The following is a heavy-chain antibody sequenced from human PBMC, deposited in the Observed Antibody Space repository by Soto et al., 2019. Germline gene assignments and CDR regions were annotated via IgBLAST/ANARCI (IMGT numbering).Heavy chain of an antibody. CDR2: IWYDGTQK. D-gene: IGHD4-17*01. CDR3: ARAGGTTVTGLWHFDS. CDR1: GFTFNTYS. J-gene: IGHJ4*02. Sequence: PGGSLRLSCEASGFTFNTYSTHWVRQPPGKGLEWLAAIWYDGTQKYYADSVKGRFIISRDNSKKTLYLEMNSLRAEDTAVYYCARAGGTTVTGLWHFDSWGQGTLVTVSS. V-gene: IGHV3-33*01.